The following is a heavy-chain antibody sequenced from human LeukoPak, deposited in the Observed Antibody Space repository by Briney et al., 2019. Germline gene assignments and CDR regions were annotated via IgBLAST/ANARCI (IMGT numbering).Heavy chain of an antibody. D-gene: IGHD5-18*01. Sequence: GGSLRLSCAVSGLTFSSSWMDWVCQAPGKGLEWVASINPEGSEEYSADSVKGRFTISRDNAKNSLYLQMDSLRVEDTALYYCARDLAYSRLDYWGQGMLVTVSS. V-gene: IGHV3-7*01. CDR3: ARDLAYSRLDY. CDR1: GLTFSSSW. J-gene: IGHJ4*02. CDR2: INPEGSEE.